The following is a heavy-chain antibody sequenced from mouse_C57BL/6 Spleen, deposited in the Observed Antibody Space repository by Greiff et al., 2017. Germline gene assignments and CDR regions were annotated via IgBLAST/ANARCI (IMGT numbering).Heavy chain of an antibody. CDR1: GYAFSSSW. CDR3: ARSGGQGMDY. Sequence: QVQLKESGPELVKPGASVKISCKASGYAFSSSWMNWVKQRPGKGLEWIGRIYPGDGDTNYNGKFKGKATLTADESSSTAYMQLSSLTSEDSAVYFCARSGGQGMDYWGQGTSVTVSS. J-gene: IGHJ4*01. V-gene: IGHV1-82*01. CDR2: IYPGDGDT. D-gene: IGHD3-3*01.